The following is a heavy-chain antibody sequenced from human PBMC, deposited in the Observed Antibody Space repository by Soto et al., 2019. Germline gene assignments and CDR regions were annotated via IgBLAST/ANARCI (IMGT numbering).Heavy chain of an antibody. V-gene: IGHV3-23*01. CDR2: ISGSGGST. D-gene: IGHD3-3*01. CDR3: AKRTDFWYYYYGMDV. CDR1: GFTFSSYA. Sequence: HPGGSLRLSCAASGFTFSSYAMSWVRQAPGKGLEWVSAISGSGGSTYYADSVKGRFTISRDNSKNTLYLQMNSLRAEDTAVYYCAKRTDFWYYYYGMDVWGQGTTVTVSS. J-gene: IGHJ6*02.